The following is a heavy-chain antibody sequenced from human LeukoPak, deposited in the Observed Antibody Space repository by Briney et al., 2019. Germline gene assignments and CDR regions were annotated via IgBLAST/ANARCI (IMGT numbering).Heavy chain of an antibody. Sequence: ASVKVSCKASGGTFSSYAISWVRQAPGQGLEWMGRIIPILGIANYAQKFQGRVTITADKSTSTAYMELSSLRAEDTAVYYCAKDSLIAAAGLDYWGQGTLVTVSS. CDR1: GGTFSSYA. J-gene: IGHJ4*02. CDR3: AKDSLIAAAGLDY. D-gene: IGHD6-13*01. V-gene: IGHV1-69*04. CDR2: IIPILGIA.